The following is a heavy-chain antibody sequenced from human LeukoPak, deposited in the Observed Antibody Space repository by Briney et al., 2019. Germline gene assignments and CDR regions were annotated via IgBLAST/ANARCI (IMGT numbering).Heavy chain of an antibody. CDR1: GFTFSSYA. J-gene: IGHJ4*02. V-gene: IGHV3-23*01. D-gene: IGHD3-22*01. Sequence: GGSLRLSCAASGFTFSSYAMSWVRQAPGKGLEWVSDISGSGGTTYYVDSVKGRFTISRDNSKDTLYLQMNSLRAEDTAVYYCARDASTVGITMIVVGFDYWGQGTLVTVSS. CDR2: ISGSGGTT. CDR3: ARDASTVGITMIVVGFDY.